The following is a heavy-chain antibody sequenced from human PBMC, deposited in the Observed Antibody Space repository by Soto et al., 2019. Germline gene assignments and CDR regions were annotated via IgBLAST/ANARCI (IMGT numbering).Heavy chain of an antibody. CDR2: ISAYNGNT. CDR3: ARGGLYYDILTGYYSRWFDP. D-gene: IGHD3-9*01. J-gene: IGHJ5*02. Sequence: ASVKVSCKASGYTFTSYGISWVRQAPGQGLEWMGWISAYNGNTNYAQKLQGRVTMTTDTSTSTAYMELRSLRSDDTAVYYCARGGLYYDILTGYYSRWFDPWGQGTLVTVYS. CDR1: GYTFTSYG. V-gene: IGHV1-18*01.